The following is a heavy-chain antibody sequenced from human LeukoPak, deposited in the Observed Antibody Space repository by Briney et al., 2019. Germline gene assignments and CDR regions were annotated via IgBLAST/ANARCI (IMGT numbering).Heavy chain of an antibody. J-gene: IGHJ4*02. Sequence: GSLRLSCAASGFTFSSYAMHWVRQAPGKGLEWVAVISYDGSIKYYADSVKGRFTTSRDNSKNTLYLQMNSLRAEDTAVYYCARETTVTSFDYWGQGTLVTVSS. CDR3: ARETTVTSFDY. CDR1: GFTFSSYA. D-gene: IGHD4-17*01. CDR2: ISYDGSIK. V-gene: IGHV3-30-3*01.